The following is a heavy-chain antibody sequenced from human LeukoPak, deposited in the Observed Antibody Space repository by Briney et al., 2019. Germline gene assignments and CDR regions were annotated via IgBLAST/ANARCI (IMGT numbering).Heavy chain of an antibody. Sequence: PGGSLRLSCAASGFTFISYWMSWVRQAPGKGLECVANIKQDGSEKYYVDSVKGRFTISRDNAKNSLYLQMNSLRAEDTAVYYCARDRPLVSEYSTTGHFDYWGQGTLVTVSS. CDR3: ARDRPLVSEYSTTGHFDY. CDR2: IKQDGSEK. J-gene: IGHJ4*02. D-gene: IGHD6-6*01. CDR1: GFTFISYW. V-gene: IGHV3-7*01.